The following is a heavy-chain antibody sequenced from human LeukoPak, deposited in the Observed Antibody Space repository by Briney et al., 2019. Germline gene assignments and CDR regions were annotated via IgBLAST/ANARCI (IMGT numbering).Heavy chain of an antibody. CDR3: ATSVAYCLDY. CDR1: GGSISSFDW. V-gene: IGHV4-4*02. J-gene: IGHJ4*02. D-gene: IGHD1-26*01. Sequence: SGTLSLTCAVSGGSISSFDWWSWVRQPPGKGLEWIGEIHHNGGTNYNPSLKSRVTISEDKSKNQLSLQLTSVTAADTAIYYCATSVAYCLDYWGQGTLVTVSS. CDR2: IHHNGGT.